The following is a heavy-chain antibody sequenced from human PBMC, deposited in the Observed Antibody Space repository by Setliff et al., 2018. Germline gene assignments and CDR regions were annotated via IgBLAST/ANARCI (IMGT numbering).Heavy chain of an antibody. CDR1: RFTFSNYG. CDR3: ACPDILAGLYDY. Sequence: PGGSLRLSCVASRFTFSNYGMSWVRQAPGKGLEWVSVIYSDGSTYHADSVKGRFTISRDNSKNTLYLQMNSLRAEDTAVYYCACPDILAGLYDYWGQGTLVTVSS. D-gene: IGHD3-9*01. J-gene: IGHJ4*02. V-gene: IGHV3-66*01. CDR2: IYSDGST.